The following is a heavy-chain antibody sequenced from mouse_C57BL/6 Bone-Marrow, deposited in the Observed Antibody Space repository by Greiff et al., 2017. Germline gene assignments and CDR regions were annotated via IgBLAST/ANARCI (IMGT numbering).Heavy chain of an antibody. CDR3: ERYEIAAVVDPYWYFDV. CDR2: IRNKANGHTT. J-gene: IGHJ1*03. D-gene: IGHD1-1*01. V-gene: IGHV7-3*01. Sequence: EVKLMESGGGLVQPGGSLSLSCAASGFTFTDYYMSWVRQPPGKGLEWFGFIRNKANGHTTAYSVSVKGRFTISRANSQCILHLQMHALRAEDSATYDCERYEIAAVVDPYWYFDVWGTGTSVTGSS. CDR1: GFTFTDYY.